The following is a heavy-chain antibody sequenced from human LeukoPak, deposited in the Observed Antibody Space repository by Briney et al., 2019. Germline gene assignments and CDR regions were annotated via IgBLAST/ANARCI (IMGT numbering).Heavy chain of an antibody. CDR2: INHSGST. CDR3: ARHRSPRYYASGSYRGSGFDY. Sequence: SETLSLTCAVYGGSFSGYYWSWIRQPPGKGLEWIGVINHSGSTNYNPSLKSRVTISVDTSKNQFSLKLRSVTAADTAVYYCARHRSPRYYASGSYRGSGFDYWGQGTLVTVSS. J-gene: IGHJ4*02. D-gene: IGHD3-10*01. V-gene: IGHV4-34*01. CDR1: GGSFSGYY.